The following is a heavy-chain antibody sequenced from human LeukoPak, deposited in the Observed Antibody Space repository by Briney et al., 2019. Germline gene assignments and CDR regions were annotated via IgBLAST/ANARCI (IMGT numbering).Heavy chain of an antibody. D-gene: IGHD1-26*01. CDR3: AQNSGSQGAY. J-gene: IGHJ4*02. CDR1: GFTFSSYS. V-gene: IGHV3-21*01. Sequence: GGSLRLSCAASGFTFSSYSMNWVRQAPGEGLEWVSSISSSSSYIYYADSVKGRFTISRDNAKNSLYLQMNSLRAEDTAVYYCAQNSGSQGAYWGQGTLVTVSS. CDR2: ISSSSSYI.